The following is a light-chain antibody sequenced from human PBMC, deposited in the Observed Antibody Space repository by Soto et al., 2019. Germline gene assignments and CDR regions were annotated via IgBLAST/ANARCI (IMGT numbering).Light chain of an antibody. Sequence: QSALTQHSSVSGYPGQSITISCTGTSGDVGGYNYVSWYQQHPGKAPKLMIYEVSNRPSGVSNRFSGSKSGNTASLTISGLQAEDEADYYCSSYTSSSTRVFGEGTKLTFL. J-gene: IGLJ3*02. CDR1: SGDVGGYNY. CDR3: SSYTSSSTRV. CDR2: EVS. V-gene: IGLV2-14*01.